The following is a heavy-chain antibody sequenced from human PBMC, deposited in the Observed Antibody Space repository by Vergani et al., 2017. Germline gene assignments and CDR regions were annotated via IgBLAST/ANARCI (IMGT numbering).Heavy chain of an antibody. CDR3: ARGFIAVAAPGY. Sequence: EVQLLESGGGLVQPGGSLRLSCSASGFSFNSYWMHWVRQVPGKGLLWVSRIKSDGSITAYADSVKGRFTISRDNAQNTLYLQMNSLRAEDTAVYYCARGFIAVAAPGYWGQGTLVTVSS. J-gene: IGHJ4*02. V-gene: IGHV3-74*03. CDR2: IKSDGSIT. CDR1: GFSFNSYW. D-gene: IGHD6-13*01.